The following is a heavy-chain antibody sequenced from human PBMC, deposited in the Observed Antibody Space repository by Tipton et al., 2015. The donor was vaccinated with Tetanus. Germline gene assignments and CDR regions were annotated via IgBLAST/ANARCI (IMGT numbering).Heavy chain of an antibody. CDR3: AKEVDVSSGWRNFDY. CDR2: IKTDGSAT. CDR1: GFTFSSYA. Sequence: SLRLSCAASGFTFSSYAMSWVRQAPGKGLEWVSRIKTDGSATIYADSVKGRFTISRDNAKNTLYLQMNSLRAEDTAVYYCAKEVDVSSGWRNFDYWGQGTLVTVSS. J-gene: IGHJ4*02. V-gene: IGHV3-23*01. D-gene: IGHD6-19*01.